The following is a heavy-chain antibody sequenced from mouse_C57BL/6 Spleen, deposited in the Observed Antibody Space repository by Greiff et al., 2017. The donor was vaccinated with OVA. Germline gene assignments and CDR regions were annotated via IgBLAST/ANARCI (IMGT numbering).Heavy chain of an antibody. CDR3: ATITTVVAEDYFDY. V-gene: IGHV5-17*01. D-gene: IGHD1-1*01. CDR1: GFTFSDYG. J-gene: IGHJ2*01. Sequence: DVMLVESGGGLVKPGGSLKLSCAASGFTFSDYGMHWVRQAPEKGLEWVAYISSGSSTIYYADTVKGRFTISRDNAKNTLFLQMTSLRSEDTAMYYCATITTVVAEDYFDYWGQGTTLTVSS. CDR2: ISSGSSTI.